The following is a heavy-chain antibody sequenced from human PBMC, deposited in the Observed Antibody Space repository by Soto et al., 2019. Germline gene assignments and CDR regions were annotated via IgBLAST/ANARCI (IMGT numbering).Heavy chain of an antibody. CDR1: GGSISNNNW. V-gene: IGHV4-4*02. D-gene: IGHD4-17*01. Sequence: QVQLQESGPGLVKPSGTLSLTCAVSGGSISNNNWWSWVRQPPGKGLEWIGEIYHSGSTNYNQSHKSRGTKAVDKSKNQFSLKLSSVTAADTAVYYCAFHHDYGVPYWGQGTLVTVSS. J-gene: IGHJ4*02. CDR2: IYHSGST. CDR3: AFHHDYGVPY.